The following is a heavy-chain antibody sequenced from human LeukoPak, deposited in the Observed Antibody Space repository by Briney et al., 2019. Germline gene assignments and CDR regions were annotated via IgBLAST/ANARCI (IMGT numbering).Heavy chain of an antibody. V-gene: IGHV3-23*01. Sequence: GGSLRLSCTTSGFTFSSSAMSWVRQAPGKGLEWVSDINSSGGRTYYADSVKGRFTISRDNAKNSLYLQMNSLRAEDTAVYYCASCPYYYDSSGYYPFDYWGQGTLVTVSS. CDR3: ASCPYYYDSSGYYPFDY. CDR1: GFTFSSSA. D-gene: IGHD3-22*01. CDR2: INSSGGRT. J-gene: IGHJ4*02.